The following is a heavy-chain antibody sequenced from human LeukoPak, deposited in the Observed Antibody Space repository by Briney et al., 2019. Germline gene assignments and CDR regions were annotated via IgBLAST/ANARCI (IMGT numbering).Heavy chain of an antibody. J-gene: IGHJ1*01. CDR1: GGPLTISY. Sequence: KTSETLSLTCTVSGGPLTISYWSWIRQPPGRGLEWVGYIYYTGVTNYHPSLAGGVSMSLDMSKNLISLNLDSVTAADTAVYYCVRGERCGGDCSSRQQWGQGTLVTVSS. CDR2: IYYTGVT. D-gene: IGHD2-21*02. CDR3: VRGERCGGDCSSRQQ. V-gene: IGHV4-59*13.